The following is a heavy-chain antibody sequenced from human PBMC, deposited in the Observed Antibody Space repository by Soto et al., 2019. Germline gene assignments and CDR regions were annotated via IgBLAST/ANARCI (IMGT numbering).Heavy chain of an antibody. D-gene: IGHD2-2*01. CDR3: ARRHVLCLYCYYFDY. V-gene: IGHV4-39*01. Sequence: SETLSLTCTVSGGSISSSSYYWGWIRQPPGKGLEWIGSIYYSGSTYYNPSLKSRVTISVDTSKNQFSLKLSSVTAADTAVYYCARRHVLCLYCYYFDYWGQGTLVTVSS. J-gene: IGHJ4*02. CDR1: GGSISSSSYY. CDR2: IYYSGST.